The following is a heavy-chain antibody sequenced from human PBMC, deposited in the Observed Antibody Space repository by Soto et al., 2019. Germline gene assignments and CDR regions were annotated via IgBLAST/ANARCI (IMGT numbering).Heavy chain of an antibody. CDR3: AGTSSGREGNWFDP. Sequence: GGSLRLSCAASGFTFRSYSMNWVRQAPGKGLEWVSSISSSSSYMYYVDSVKGRFTISRDNAKNSLYLQMNSLRAEDTAVYYCAGTSSGREGNWFDPWGQGTLVTVSS. J-gene: IGHJ5*02. CDR2: ISSSSSYM. CDR1: GFTFRSYS. D-gene: IGHD6-19*01. V-gene: IGHV3-21*01.